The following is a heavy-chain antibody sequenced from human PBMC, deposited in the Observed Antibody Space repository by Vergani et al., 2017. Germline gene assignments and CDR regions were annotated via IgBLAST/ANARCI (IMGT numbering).Heavy chain of an antibody. CDR1: GYTFGHFD. J-gene: IGHJ6*02. D-gene: IGHD1-26*01. Sequence: QEQLLQSGGGVVQPGGSLRLSCIGSGYTFGHFDMHWVRQAPGKGLAWVAFIRYDGSNPQYIDSVKGRFTLSRDNSKDTLFLQMNGLRPEDTGTYFCAKKGGSLYYYGVDVWGQGTTSTVSS. V-gene: IGHV3-30*02. CDR3: AKKGGSLYYYGVDV. CDR2: IRYDGSNP.